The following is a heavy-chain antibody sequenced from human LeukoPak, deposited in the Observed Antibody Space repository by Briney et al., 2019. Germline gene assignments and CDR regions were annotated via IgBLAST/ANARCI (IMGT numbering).Heavy chain of an antibody. V-gene: IGHV1-2*02. CDR3: ARSMGITGTTNY. Sequence: ASVKVSCKASGYTFTGYYMHWVRQAPGQGLEWMGWIDPNSGGTNYAQKFQGRVTMTRDTSISTAYMELSRLRSDDTAVYYCARSMGITGTTNYWGQGTLVTVSS. D-gene: IGHD1-20*01. J-gene: IGHJ4*02. CDR1: GYTFTGYY. CDR2: IDPNSGGT.